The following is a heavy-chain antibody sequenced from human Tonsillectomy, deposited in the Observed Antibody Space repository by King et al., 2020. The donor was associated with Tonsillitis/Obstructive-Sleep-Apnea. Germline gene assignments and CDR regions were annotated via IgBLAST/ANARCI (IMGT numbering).Heavy chain of an antibody. J-gene: IGHJ5*02. CDR3: ATPPKDCSSTSCHNWFDP. CDR2: INHSGST. D-gene: IGHD2-2*01. CDR1: GGSFSGYY. Sequence: VQLPQWGAGLLKPSETLSLTCAVYGGSFSGYYWSWLRQPPGKGLEWIGEINHSGSTNYNPSLKSRVTISVDTSKNQFSLKLSSVTAADTAVYYCATPPKDCSSTSCHNWFDPWGQGTLVTVSS. V-gene: IGHV4-34*01.